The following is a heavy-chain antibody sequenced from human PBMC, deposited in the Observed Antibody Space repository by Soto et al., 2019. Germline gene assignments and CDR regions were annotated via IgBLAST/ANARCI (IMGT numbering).Heavy chain of an antibody. CDR3: ARAPPPLRYGMDV. CDR1: GFTFSSYA. V-gene: IGHV3-30-3*01. Sequence: QVQLVESGGGVVQPGRSLRLSCAASGFTFSSYAMHWVRQAPGKGLEWVAVISYDGSNKYYADSVKGRFTISRDNSKNTLYLQMNGLRAEDTAVYYGARAPPPLRYGMDVWGQGTTVTVSS. D-gene: IGHD3-16*01. J-gene: IGHJ6*02. CDR2: ISYDGSNK.